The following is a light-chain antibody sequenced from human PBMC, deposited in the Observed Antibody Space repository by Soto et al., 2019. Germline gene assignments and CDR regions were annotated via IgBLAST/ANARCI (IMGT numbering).Light chain of an antibody. J-gene: IGKJ1*01. V-gene: IGKV4-1*01. CDR2: WAS. CDR1: QSVLYSSNNNNY. CDR3: QQYYSTPWT. Sequence: DIVMTQSPDSLAVSLGERATINCKSSQSVLYSSNNNNYLAWYQQKPGQPPKLLIYWASTRESGVPDRFSGSGSGTDFTLTISSLQAEDVAVYYCQQYYSTPWTFGQGTKVVIK.